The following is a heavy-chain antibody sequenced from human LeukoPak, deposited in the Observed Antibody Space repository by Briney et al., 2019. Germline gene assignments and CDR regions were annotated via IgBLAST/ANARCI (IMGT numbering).Heavy chain of an antibody. J-gene: IGHJ5*02. CDR2: INPDSGGS. CDR3: AREGGLGLGENWFDP. Sequence: ASVKVSCKTSGYTFSAFYMHWVRQAPGQGPEWMGWINPDSGGSEYGQKFQGRVTFTSDTSSTTIYMEVRSLKSDDTAVYYCAREGGLGLGENWFDPWGQGTLVTVSS. D-gene: IGHD3/OR15-3a*01. V-gene: IGHV1-2*02. CDR1: GYTFSAFY.